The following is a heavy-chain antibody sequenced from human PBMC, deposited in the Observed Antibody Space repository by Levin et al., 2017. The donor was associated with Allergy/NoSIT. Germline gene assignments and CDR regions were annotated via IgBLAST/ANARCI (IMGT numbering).Heavy chain of an antibody. CDR2: ISYDGSNK. CDR1: GFTFSSYG. D-gene: IGHD1-26*01. CDR3: AKDRGRSGSYFDY. V-gene: IGHV3-30*18. Sequence: GESLKISCAASGFTFSSYGMHWVRQAPGKGLEWVAVISYDGSNKYYADSVKGRFTISRDNSKNTLYLQMNSLRAEDTAVYYCAKDRGRSGSYFDYWGQGTLVTVSS. J-gene: IGHJ4*02.